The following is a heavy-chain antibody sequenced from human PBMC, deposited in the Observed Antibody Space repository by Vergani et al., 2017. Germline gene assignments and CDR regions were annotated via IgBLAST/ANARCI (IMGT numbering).Heavy chain of an antibody. CDR1: GFSLSTSGMR. Sequence: QVTLKESGPALVKPTQTLTLTCTFSGFSLSTSGMRVSWIRQPPGKALEWLARIDWDDDKYYSTSLKSRLTISKDTSKNQVVLTMTNVDPVDTATYYCARIRPIEKNAFDIWGQGTMVTVSS. J-gene: IGHJ3*02. V-gene: IGHV2-70*04. CDR2: IDWDDDK. D-gene: IGHD5-24*01. CDR3: ARIRPIEKNAFDI.